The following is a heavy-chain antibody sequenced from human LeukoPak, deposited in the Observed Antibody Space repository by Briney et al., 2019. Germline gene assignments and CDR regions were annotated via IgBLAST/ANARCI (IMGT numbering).Heavy chain of an antibody. J-gene: IGHJ5*02. CDR2: IYTSGST. CDR3: ARDIPAVRELLESGWFDP. D-gene: IGHD1-26*01. CDR1: GGSISSGSYY. V-gene: IGHV4-61*02. Sequence: PSETLSLTCTVSGGSISSGSYYWSWIRQPAGKGLEWIGRIYTSGSTNYNPSLKSRVTISVDTSKNQFSLKLSSVTAADTAVYYCARDIPAVRELLESGWFDPWGQGTLVTVSS.